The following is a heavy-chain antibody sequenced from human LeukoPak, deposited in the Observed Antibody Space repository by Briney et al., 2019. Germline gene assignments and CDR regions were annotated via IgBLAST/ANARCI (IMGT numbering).Heavy chain of an antibody. V-gene: IGHV3-23*01. CDR2: IVATYEGT. CDR3: ARGKAGGLVDLFDP. Sequence: GGSLRLSYAASGFTFSAYAMMWVRQAPGKGLEWVSSIVATYEGTFYADSVQGRFIISRDNSESTVSLQMNSLRAEDTAVYYCARGKAGGLVDLFDPWGQGTLVTVSS. CDR1: GFTFSAYA. D-gene: IGHD3/OR15-3a*01. J-gene: IGHJ5*02.